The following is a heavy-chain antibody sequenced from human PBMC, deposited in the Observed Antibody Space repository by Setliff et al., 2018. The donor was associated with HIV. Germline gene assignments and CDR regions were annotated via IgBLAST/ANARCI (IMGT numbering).Heavy chain of an antibody. CDR2: IDPSDSYA. V-gene: IGHV5-10-1*01. Sequence: GESLKISCKASGYSFSNYWITWVRQMPGKGLEWVANIDPSDSYASYSPSFEGHVTILADRSITTAYLQWSRLRASDTAIYYCARRATGCGDKRGFDYWGQGTQVTVSS. CDR3: ARRATGCGDKRGFDY. D-gene: IGHD2-21*01. J-gene: IGHJ4*02. CDR1: GYSFSNYW.